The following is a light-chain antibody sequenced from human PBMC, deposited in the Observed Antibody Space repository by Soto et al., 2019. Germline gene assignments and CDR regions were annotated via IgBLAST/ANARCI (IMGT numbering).Light chain of an antibody. CDR3: QQYGSSLIT. CDR1: QYINTR. V-gene: IGKV3-20*01. CDR2: QTS. J-gene: IGKJ5*01. Sequence: EIVLTQSPATLSSFPGDRVTLSCRASQYINTRLAWYQHRPGQAPRLLIYQTSIRAAGIPARFSASGSGTDFTLTISRLEPEDFAVYYCQQYGSSLITFGQGTRLEIK.